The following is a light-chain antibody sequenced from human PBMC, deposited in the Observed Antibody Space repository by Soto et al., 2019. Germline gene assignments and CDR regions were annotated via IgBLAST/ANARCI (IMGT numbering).Light chain of an antibody. CDR2: EVS. J-gene: IGLJ2*01. V-gene: IGLV2-8*01. Sequence: QYVLTQPPSASGSHGQSVTISCTGTSSDVGGYNYVSWYQQHPGKAPKLMIYEVSKRPSGVPDRFSGSKSGNTASLTVSGLQAEDEADYYCSSYAGSNNHVVFGGGTKLTVL. CDR1: SSDVGGYNY. CDR3: SSYAGSNNHVV.